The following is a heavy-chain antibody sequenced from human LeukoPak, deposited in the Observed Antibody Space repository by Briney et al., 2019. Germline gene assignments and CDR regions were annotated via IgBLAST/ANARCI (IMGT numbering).Heavy chain of an antibody. CDR3: GKTDIYFNPIDY. CDR1: GVSISSSEW. V-gene: IGHV4-4*02. D-gene: IGHD3-9*01. CDR2: IHRDGRT. Sequence: SETLPLTCAVSGVSISSSEWWIWVRQPPGQGLEWIGEIHRDGRTRYNPSLKSRVTMSIDNSKNQFSLKVSSVTAADTAIYYCGKTDIYFNPIDYWGPGSLVTVSS. J-gene: IGHJ4*02.